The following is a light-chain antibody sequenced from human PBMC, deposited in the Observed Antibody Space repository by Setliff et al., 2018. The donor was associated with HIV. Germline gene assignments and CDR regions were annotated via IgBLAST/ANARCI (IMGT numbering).Light chain of an antibody. J-gene: IGLJ1*01. V-gene: IGLV2-23*02. CDR3: CSYVSSNPNEV. CDR1: ISDVGSYNL. CDR2: DVS. Sequence: QSVLAQPASVSGSPGQSITISCTGTISDVGSYNLVSWYQQHPGKAPKLMIYDVSKRPSGVSNRFSGSKSGNTASLTISGLQAEDEADYFCCSYVSSNPNEVFGTGTKVTVL.